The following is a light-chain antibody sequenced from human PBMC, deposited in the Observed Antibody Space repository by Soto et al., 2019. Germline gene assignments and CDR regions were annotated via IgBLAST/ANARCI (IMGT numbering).Light chain of an antibody. CDR3: CSYAGSYTWV. Sequence: QSALTQPRSVSGSPGQSVTVSCTGTSSDVGGYISVSWYQQHPGKAPKLMIYDVTKRPSGVPDRFSGSKSGNTAYLTISGLQAEDEADYYCCSYAGSYTWVFGGGTKVTVL. CDR2: DVT. CDR1: SSDVGGYIS. J-gene: IGLJ3*02. V-gene: IGLV2-11*01.